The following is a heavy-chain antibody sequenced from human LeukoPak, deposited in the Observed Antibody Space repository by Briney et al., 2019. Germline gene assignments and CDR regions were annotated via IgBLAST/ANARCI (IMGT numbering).Heavy chain of an antibody. Sequence: GGSLRLSCAASGFTFSSYSMNWVRQAPGKGLEWVSSISSSSSYIYYADSVKGRFTISRDNAKNSLYLQMDSLRAEDTALYYCARRGHSTSWYPDYWGQGTLVTVSS. D-gene: IGHD6-13*01. V-gene: IGHV3-21*04. J-gene: IGHJ4*02. CDR3: ARRGHSTSWYPDY. CDR1: GFTFSSYS. CDR2: ISSSSSYI.